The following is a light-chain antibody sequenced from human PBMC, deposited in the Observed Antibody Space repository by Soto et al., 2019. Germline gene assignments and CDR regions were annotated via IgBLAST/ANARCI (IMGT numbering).Light chain of an antibody. Sequence: EIVLTQSPGTLSLSPGERATLSCRASQSVSGSYLAWYQQRPGQAPRLLIYGASSRATGIPDRFSGSGSGTEFTLTITRLEPEDFAVYYCQQYGSSRWTFGRGTKVEI. V-gene: IGKV3-20*01. CDR1: QSVSGSY. CDR3: QQYGSSRWT. CDR2: GAS. J-gene: IGKJ1*01.